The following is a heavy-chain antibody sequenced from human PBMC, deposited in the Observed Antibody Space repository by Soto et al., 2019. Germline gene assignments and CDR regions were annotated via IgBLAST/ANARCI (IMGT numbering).Heavy chain of an antibody. V-gene: IGHV3-23*01. CDR2: ISGNGDST. CDR1: GFTFSSYA. CDR3: AKRGAGHYFDF. Sequence: EVQLLESGGGLVQPGGSLRLSCAASGFTFSSYAMSWVRQAPGKGLEWVSVISGNGDSTYYADSVKGRFTISRDNSKNALYLQMHSLRAEDTAVYYCAKRGAGHYFDFWGQGTLVTVSS. D-gene: IGHD6-19*01. J-gene: IGHJ4*02.